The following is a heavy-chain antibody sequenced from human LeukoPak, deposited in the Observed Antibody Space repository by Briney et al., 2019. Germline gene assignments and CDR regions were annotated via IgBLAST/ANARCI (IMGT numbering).Heavy chain of an antibody. CDR2: IYYSGST. CDR3: ASVGATGFWDY. V-gene: IGHV4-59*01. D-gene: IGHD1-26*01. Sequence: NPSETLSLTCTVSGGSISSYYWSWIRQPPGKGLEWIGYIYYSGSTNYNPSLKSRVTISVDTSKNQFSLKLSSVTAADTAVYYCASVGATGFWDYWGQGTLVTVSS. CDR1: GGSISSYY. J-gene: IGHJ4*02.